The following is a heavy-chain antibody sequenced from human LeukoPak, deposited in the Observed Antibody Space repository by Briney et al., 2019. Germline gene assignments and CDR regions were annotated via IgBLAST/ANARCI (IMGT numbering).Heavy chain of an antibody. CDR1: GFTFGSYG. CDR2: IWYDGSNK. D-gene: IGHD1-26*01. CDR3: ARVGWELHIDY. Sequence: PGGSLRLSCAASGFTFGSYGMHWVRQAPGKGLEWVAVIWYDGSNKYYADSVKGRFTISRDNSKNTLYLQMNSLRAEDTAVYYCARVGWELHIDYWGQGTLVTVSS. J-gene: IGHJ4*02. V-gene: IGHV3-33*01.